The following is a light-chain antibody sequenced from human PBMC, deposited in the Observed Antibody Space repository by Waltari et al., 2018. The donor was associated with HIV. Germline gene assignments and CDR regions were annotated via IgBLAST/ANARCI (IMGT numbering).Light chain of an antibody. Sequence: YALTQKPPVSVYPGQTCTTNYSRGALPTKYSHWYRQKAGQAPVLLIYKDIERSSGIPERISGSESGTGITLTISGVQAEDEGDYFCQSTDFDGTWVFGGGTRLTVL. J-gene: IGLJ3*02. CDR2: KDI. CDR1: ALPTKY. V-gene: IGLV3-25*03. CDR3: QSTDFDGTWV.